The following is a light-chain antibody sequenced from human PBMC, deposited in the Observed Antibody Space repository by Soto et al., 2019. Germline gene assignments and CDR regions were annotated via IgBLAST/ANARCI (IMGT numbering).Light chain of an antibody. CDR1: QSVGND. V-gene: IGKV3-11*01. J-gene: IGKJ4*01. Sequence: EIVLTQSPATLSLSPGDRATLSCRASQSVGNDLVWYHQKRGQAPRVLIYYASNRATGIPARFSGSGSGTDFTLTISGLEPEDFAFYYCRQRNSWPPTFGGGTRVEIK. CDR2: YAS. CDR3: RQRNSWPPT.